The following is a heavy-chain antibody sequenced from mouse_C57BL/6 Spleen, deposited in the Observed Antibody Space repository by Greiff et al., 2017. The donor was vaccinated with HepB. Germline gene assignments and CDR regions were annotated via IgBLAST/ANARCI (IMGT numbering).Heavy chain of an antibody. D-gene: IGHD2-2*01. CDR3: TREVVTTGYAMDY. CDR2: ISSGGDYI. J-gene: IGHJ4*01. Sequence: EVKLQESGEGLVKPGGSLKLSCAASGFTFSSYAMSWVRQTPEKRLEWVAYISSGGDYIYYADTVKGRFTISRDNARNTLYLQMSSLKSEDTAMYYCTREVVTTGYAMDYWGQGTSVTVSS. CDR1: GFTFSSYA. V-gene: IGHV5-9-1*02.